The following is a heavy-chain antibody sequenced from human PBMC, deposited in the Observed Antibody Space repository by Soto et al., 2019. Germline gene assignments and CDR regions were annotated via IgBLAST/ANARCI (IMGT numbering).Heavy chain of an antibody. V-gene: IGHV3-23*01. CDR3: AKDHIGGLPPVITIFGVVPDI. J-gene: IGHJ3*02. Sequence: EVQLLESGGGLVQPGGSLRLSCAASGFTFSSYAMSWVRQAPGKGLEWVSAISGSGGSTYYADSVKGRFTISRDNSKNTLYLQMNSLRAEDTAVYYCAKDHIGGLPPVITIFGVVPDIWGQGTMVTVSS. D-gene: IGHD3-3*01. CDR2: ISGSGGST. CDR1: GFTFSSYA.